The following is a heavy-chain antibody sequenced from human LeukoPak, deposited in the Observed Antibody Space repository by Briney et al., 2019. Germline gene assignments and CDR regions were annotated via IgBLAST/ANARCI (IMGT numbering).Heavy chain of an antibody. CDR1: GGTFSSYA. Sequence: ASVTVSCKASGGTFSSYAISWVRQAPGQGLEWMGGIIPIFGTANYAQKFQGRVTITADESTSTAYMELSSLRSEDTAVYYCARMTYYYDSSLGYFQHWGQGTLVTVSS. CDR3: ARMTYYYDSSLGYFQH. CDR2: IIPIFGTA. J-gene: IGHJ1*01. D-gene: IGHD3-22*01. V-gene: IGHV1-69*13.